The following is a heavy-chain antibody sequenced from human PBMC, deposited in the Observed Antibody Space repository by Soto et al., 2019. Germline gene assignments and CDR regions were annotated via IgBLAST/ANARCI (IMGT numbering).Heavy chain of an antibody. CDR1: GGSISSGDYY. J-gene: IGHJ6*02. CDR2: IYYSGST. V-gene: IGHV4-30-4*02. Sequence: PSETLSLTCTVSGGSISSGDYYWSWIRQPPGKGLEWIGYIYYSGSTYYNPSLKSRVTISVDTSKNQFSLKLNSVTAADTANYYCARLFIVGAPGSYYTGLDVWGQGTTVTVSS. CDR3: ARLFIVGAPGSYYTGLDV. D-gene: IGHD1-26*01.